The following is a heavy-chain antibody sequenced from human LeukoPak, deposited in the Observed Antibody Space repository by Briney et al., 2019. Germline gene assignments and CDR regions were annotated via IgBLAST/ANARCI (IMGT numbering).Heavy chain of an antibody. CDR2: ISGSGGNT. V-gene: IGHV3-23*01. D-gene: IGHD5-24*01. CDR3: AKLDDYNSYFDY. J-gene: IGHJ4*02. Sequence: GGSLRLFCAVSGFTFSSYAMSWVRQAPGKGLEWVSAISGSGGNTYYADSVKGRFSISRDNSKNTLYLQMNSLRAEDTAVYYCAKLDDYNSYFDYWGQGTLVAVSS. CDR1: GFTFSSYA.